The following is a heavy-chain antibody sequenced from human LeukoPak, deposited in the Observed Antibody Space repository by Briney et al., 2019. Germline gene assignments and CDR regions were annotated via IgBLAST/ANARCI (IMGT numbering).Heavy chain of an antibody. CDR1: GFSFSSFA. J-gene: IGHJ4*02. CDR2: VWYDGNNK. Sequence: PGGSLRLSCAASGFSFSSFAMHWVRQAPGKGLEWLAVVWYDGNNKYYADSVKGRFTISRDNSKNTLYLQMNSLRAEDTAVYYCARCRGSYLGDYWGQGTLVTVSS. V-gene: IGHV3-33*08. D-gene: IGHD1-26*01. CDR3: ARCRGSYLGDY.